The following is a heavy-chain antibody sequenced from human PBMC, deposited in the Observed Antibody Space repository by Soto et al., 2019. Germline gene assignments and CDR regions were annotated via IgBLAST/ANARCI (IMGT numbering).Heavy chain of an antibody. CDR3: ASHFTGVLVLGASRPGGDNYGWDV. D-gene: IGHD2-15*01. CDR2: IIPILDIP. V-gene: IGHV1-69*02. Sequence: QVQLVQSGAEVKKPGSSVKVSCKASGGTFSRYTISWVRQAPGQGLEWMGRIIPILDIPNYAQNFQGRVTXPADKSPSTAHXXXSXXRSDDTAGYYCASHFTGVLVLGASRPGGDNYGWDVWGQGTTVTVSS. CDR1: GGTFSRYT. J-gene: IGHJ6*02.